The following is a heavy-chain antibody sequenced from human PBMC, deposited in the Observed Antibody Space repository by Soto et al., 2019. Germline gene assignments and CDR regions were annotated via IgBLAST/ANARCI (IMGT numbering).Heavy chain of an antibody. CDR3: ARHTRDDSSGYYRDY. D-gene: IGHD3-22*01. Sequence: GESLKISCKGSGYSFTNYWIGWVRQMPGKGLEWMGTIYPGDSDTRYSPSFQGQVTISADKSISTAYLQWSSLKASDTAMYYCARHTRDDSSGYYRDYWGQGTLVTVSS. CDR2: IYPGDSDT. CDR1: GYSFTNYW. J-gene: IGHJ4*02. V-gene: IGHV5-51*01.